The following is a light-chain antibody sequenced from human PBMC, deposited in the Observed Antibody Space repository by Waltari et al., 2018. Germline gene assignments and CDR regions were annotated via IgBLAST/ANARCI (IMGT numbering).Light chain of an antibody. Sequence: EIMLTQSPGTLSLSPGERATLSCRASQSISKYLAWYQQKPGQAPRLLIYGASSSATGIPDRFSGSGSGTDFSLTISRLEPQDFAVYYCQHYVRLPGTFGQGTKVEIK. CDR2: GAS. CDR3: QHYVRLPGT. V-gene: IGKV3-20*01. CDR1: QSISKY. J-gene: IGKJ1*01.